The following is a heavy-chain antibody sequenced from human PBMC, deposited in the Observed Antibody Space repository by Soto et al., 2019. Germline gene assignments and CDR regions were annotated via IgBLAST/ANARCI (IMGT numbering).Heavy chain of an antibody. CDR3: AKDWSSGSYYAEYFQH. CDR1: GFTFSSYG. Sequence: GGSLRLSCAASGFTFSSYGMHWVRQAPGKGLEWVAVISYDGSNKYYADSVKGRFTISRDNSKNTLYLQMNSLRAEDTAVYYCAKDWSSGSYYAEYFQHWGQGTLVTVSS. V-gene: IGHV3-30*18. CDR2: ISYDGSNK. J-gene: IGHJ1*01. D-gene: IGHD1-26*01.